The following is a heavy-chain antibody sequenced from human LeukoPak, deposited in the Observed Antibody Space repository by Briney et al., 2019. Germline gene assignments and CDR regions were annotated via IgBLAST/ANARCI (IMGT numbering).Heavy chain of an antibody. CDR1: GGSFSGYY. J-gene: IGHJ3*02. Sequence: PSETLSLTCAVYGGSFSGYYWSWIRQPPGKGLEWIGYIYYSGSTNYNPSLKSRVTISVDTSKNQFSLKLSSVTAADTAVYYCARGVSVATHAFDIWGQGTMVTVSS. V-gene: IGHV4-59*01. CDR3: ARGVSVATHAFDI. CDR2: IYYSGST. D-gene: IGHD5-12*01.